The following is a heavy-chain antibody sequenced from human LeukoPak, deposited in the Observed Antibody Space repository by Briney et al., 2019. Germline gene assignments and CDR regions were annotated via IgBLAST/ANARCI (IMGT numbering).Heavy chain of an antibody. Sequence: GGSLGLSCAASGFTFDDYAMHWVRQAPGKGLEWVSGISWNSGSIGYADSVKGRFTISRDNAKNSLYLRMNSLRAEDTALYYCAKDTLRYFDWSYVLDYWGQGTLVTVSS. J-gene: IGHJ4*02. D-gene: IGHD3-9*01. CDR1: GFTFDDYA. CDR2: ISWNSGSI. V-gene: IGHV3-9*01. CDR3: AKDTLRYFDWSYVLDY.